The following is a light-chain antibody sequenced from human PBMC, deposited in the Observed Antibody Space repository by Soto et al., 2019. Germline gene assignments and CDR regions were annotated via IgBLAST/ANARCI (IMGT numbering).Light chain of an antibody. Sequence: EKVMTQSPATLSVSPGERATLSCRASHSVSSNLAWYQQKPGQAPRLLIFGASTRATGIPVRFSVSGSGTEFNLTITSMQFEDFAIYYYQQYNNWPPMYTFGQGTKLEIK. J-gene: IGKJ2*01. CDR3: QQYNNWPPMYT. CDR1: HSVSSN. CDR2: GAS. V-gene: IGKV3-15*01.